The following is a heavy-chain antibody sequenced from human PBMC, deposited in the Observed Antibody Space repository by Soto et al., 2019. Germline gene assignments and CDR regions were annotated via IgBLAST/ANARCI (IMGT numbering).Heavy chain of an antibody. D-gene: IGHD3-9*01. Sequence: PSETLSLTCTVSGGSISSYYWSWIRQPPGKGLEWIGYIYYSGSTNYNPSLKSRVTISVDTSKNQFSLKLSSVTAADTAVYYCARAPEYYYILTGYTPPSYYGMDVWGQGTTVTVSS. CDR2: IYYSGST. CDR3: ARAPEYYYILTGYTPPSYYGMDV. V-gene: IGHV4-59*01. J-gene: IGHJ6*02. CDR1: GGSISSYY.